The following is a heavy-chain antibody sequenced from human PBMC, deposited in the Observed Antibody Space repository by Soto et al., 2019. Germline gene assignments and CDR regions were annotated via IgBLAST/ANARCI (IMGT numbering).Heavy chain of an antibody. Sequence: GASVKVTCKASGYTFTGYYMHWVRQAPGQGLEWMGWINPNSGGTNYAQKIQGWVTMTRDTSISTAYMELSRLRSDDTAVYYCAREDCICGSFYANAQTVAFDYWGQGTLVPVSS. CDR3: AREDCICGSFYANAQTVAFDY. J-gene: IGHJ4*02. V-gene: IGHV1-2*04. CDR2: INPNSGGT. CDR1: GYTFTGYY. D-gene: IGHD2-15*01.